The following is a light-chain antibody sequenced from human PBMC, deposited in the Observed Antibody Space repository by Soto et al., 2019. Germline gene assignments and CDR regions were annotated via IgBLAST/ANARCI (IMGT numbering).Light chain of an antibody. CDR2: EVS. V-gene: IGLV2-14*01. Sequence: QSALTQPASVSGSPGPSITISCTGTSSDVGGYNYVSWYQQHPGKAPKLMIYEVSNRPSGVSNRFSGSKSGNTASLTISGLQAEDEADYHCSSYTTSSTVVFGGGTKLTVL. J-gene: IGLJ3*02. CDR1: SSDVGGYNY. CDR3: SSYTTSSTVV.